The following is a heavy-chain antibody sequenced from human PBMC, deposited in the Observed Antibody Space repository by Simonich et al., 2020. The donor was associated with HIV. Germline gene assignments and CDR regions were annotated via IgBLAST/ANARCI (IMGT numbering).Heavy chain of an antibody. CDR1: GFTFDDYA. J-gene: IGHJ4*02. D-gene: IGHD3-10*01. CDR2: NSWKSGSI. V-gene: IGHV3-9*01. CDR3: AKDKGAYYGSGSPVY. Sequence: EVQLVESGGGLVQPGRSLRLSCAASGFTFDDYAMHWVRQAPGKGLEWASGNSWKSGSIGYADSVKGRITISRDNAKNSLYLKMNSLRAEDTALYYCAKDKGAYYGSGSPVYWGQGTLVTVSS.